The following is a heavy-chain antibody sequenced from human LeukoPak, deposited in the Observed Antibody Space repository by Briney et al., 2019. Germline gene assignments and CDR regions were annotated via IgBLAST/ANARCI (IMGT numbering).Heavy chain of an antibody. V-gene: IGHV4-4*02. CDR1: GGSISSNNW. J-gene: IGHJ4*02. D-gene: IGHD5-12*01. Sequence: PSETLSLTCTVSGGSISSNNWWSWVRQPPGKGLEWIGEIYHHGATNYNPSLKSRVTLSVDKSKNQFSLELSSVTAADTAVYYCARGPSVAAHLDYWGQGTLVTVPS. CDR3: ARGPSVAAHLDY. CDR2: IYHHGAT.